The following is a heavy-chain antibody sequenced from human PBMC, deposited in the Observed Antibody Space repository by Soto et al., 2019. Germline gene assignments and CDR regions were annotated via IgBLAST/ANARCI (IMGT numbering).Heavy chain of an antibody. CDR2: ISGSGGST. CDR1: GFTFSSYA. V-gene: IGHV3-23*01. J-gene: IGHJ4*02. Sequence: LRLSCAASGFTFSSYAMSWVRQAPGKGLEWVSAISGSGGSTYYADSVKGRFTISRDNPKNTLYLQMNSLRAEDTAVYYCAKDLYYGDHTIAIDYWGQGTLVTVSS. CDR3: AKDLYYGDHTIAIDY. D-gene: IGHD4-17*01.